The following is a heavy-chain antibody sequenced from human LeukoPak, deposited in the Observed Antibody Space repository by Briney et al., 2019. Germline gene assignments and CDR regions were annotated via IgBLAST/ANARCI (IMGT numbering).Heavy chain of an antibody. Sequence: GGSLRLSCAASGFTFSSYGMHWVRQAPGKGLEWVAFIRYDGSNKYYADSVKGRFTISRDNSKNTLYLQMNSLRAEDTAVYYCAKDSLTGYSTRYYYYYMDVWGKGTTVTISS. D-gene: IGHD3-9*01. V-gene: IGHV3-30*02. CDR2: IRYDGSNK. CDR1: GFTFSSYG. J-gene: IGHJ6*03. CDR3: AKDSLTGYSTRYYYYYMDV.